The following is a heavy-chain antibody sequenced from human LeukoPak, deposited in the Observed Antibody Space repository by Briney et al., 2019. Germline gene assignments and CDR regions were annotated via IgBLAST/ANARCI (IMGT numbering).Heavy chain of an antibody. V-gene: IGHV3-74*01. CDR2: IASDGSST. CDR3: ARGRPHGNDY. D-gene: IGHD4-23*01. J-gene: IGHJ4*02. Sequence: GGSLRLSCAASGFTFSSYWMNWVRQAPGKGPVWVSRIASDGSSTTYADSVKGRFSISRDNAKNTLYLQMNSLRVEDTAVYYCARGRPHGNDYWGQRTLVTVSS. CDR1: GFTFSSYW.